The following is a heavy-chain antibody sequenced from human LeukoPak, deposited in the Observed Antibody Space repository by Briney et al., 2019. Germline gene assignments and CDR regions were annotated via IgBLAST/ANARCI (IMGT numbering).Heavy chain of an antibody. J-gene: IGHJ6*03. CDR3: AREGSGSSWSKDYYYMDV. Sequence: GGSLRLSCAASGFTFSNYWMSWVRQAPGKGLEWVANIKKDGSENYYVDSVKGRFTIPRDNAKKSLYLQMNSLRAEDTAVYYCAREGSGSSWSKDYYYMDVWGKGTTVTVSS. CDR1: GFTFSNYW. D-gene: IGHD6-13*01. V-gene: IGHV3-7*01. CDR2: IKKDGSEN.